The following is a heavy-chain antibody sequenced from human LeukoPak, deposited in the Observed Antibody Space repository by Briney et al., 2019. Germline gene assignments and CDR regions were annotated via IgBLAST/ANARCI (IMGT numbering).Heavy chain of an antibody. CDR1: GYSISSGYY. J-gene: IGHJ4*02. D-gene: IGHD2-21*02. V-gene: IGHV4-38-2*01. CDR2: IYHSGGT. CDR3: ARGPIVVVTAPIRY. Sequence: SETLSLTCAVSGYSISSGYYWGWIRQPPGKGLEWIGSIYHSGGTYYNPSLKSRVTISVDTSKNQFSLKLSSVTAADTAVYYCARGPIVVVTAPIRYWGQGTLVTVSS.